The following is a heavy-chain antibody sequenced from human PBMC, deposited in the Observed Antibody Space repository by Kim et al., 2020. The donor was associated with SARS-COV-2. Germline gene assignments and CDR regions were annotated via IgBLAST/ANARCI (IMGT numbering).Heavy chain of an antibody. CDR2: ISYDGSNK. V-gene: IGHV3-30*18. D-gene: IGHD3-10*01. Sequence: GGSLRLSCAASGFTFSSYGMHWVRQAPGKGLEWVAVISYDGSNKYYADSVKGRFTISRDNSKNTLYLQMNSLRAEDTAVYYCAQGGYGSGSTNPTTYYY. CDR3: AQGGYGSGSTNPTTYYY. J-gene: IGHJ6*01. CDR1: GFTFSSYG.